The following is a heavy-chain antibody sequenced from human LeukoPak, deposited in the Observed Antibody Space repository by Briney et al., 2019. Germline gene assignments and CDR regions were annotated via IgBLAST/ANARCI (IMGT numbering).Heavy chain of an antibody. D-gene: IGHD3-10*01. V-gene: IGHV3-30*02. CDR2: IRYDGSNK. Sequence: GGSLRLSCAASAFTFSSYGMHWVRQAPGKGLEWVAFIRYDGSNKYYADSVKGRFTISRDNSKNTLYLQMNSLRAEDTAVYYCAKRYYGSGSHIYYYYMDVWGKGTTVTVSS. CDR1: AFTFSSYG. CDR3: AKRYYGSGSHIYYYYMDV. J-gene: IGHJ6*03.